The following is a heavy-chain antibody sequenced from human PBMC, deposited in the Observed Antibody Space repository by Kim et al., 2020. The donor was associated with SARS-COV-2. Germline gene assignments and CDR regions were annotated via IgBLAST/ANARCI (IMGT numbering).Heavy chain of an antibody. Sequence: ASVKVSCKASGYTFTSYAMHWVRQAPGQGLEWMGWIYAAKGNPKFSQTFQGRVTITRDTSASTAYMDLSSLRSEDTAVYYCARIPSSGYFFDYWGQGTLVTVSS. J-gene: IGHJ4*02. CDR2: IYAAKGNP. V-gene: IGHV1-3*01. D-gene: IGHD6-25*01. CDR3: ARIPSSGYFFDY. CDR1: GYTFTSYA.